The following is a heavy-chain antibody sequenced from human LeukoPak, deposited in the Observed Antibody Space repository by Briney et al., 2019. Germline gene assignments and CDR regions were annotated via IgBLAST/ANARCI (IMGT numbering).Heavy chain of an antibody. D-gene: IGHD3-22*01. Sequence: GGSLRLSCAASGFTFSSYGMHWVRQAPGKGLEWVAVMWFDGTHEYYADSVKGRFTISRDNSKKTLFLQMNRLRAEDTAMYYCARAPSLFYYDDSGYYNGYFDLWGRGTLVTVSS. J-gene: IGHJ2*01. CDR2: MWFDGTHE. CDR3: ARAPSLFYYDDSGYYNGYFDL. CDR1: GFTFSSYG. V-gene: IGHV3-33*01.